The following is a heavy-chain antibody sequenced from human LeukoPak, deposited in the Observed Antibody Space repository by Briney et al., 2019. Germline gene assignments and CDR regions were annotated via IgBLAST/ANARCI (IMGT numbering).Heavy chain of an antibody. Sequence: GGSLRLSCAASGFTFSRFGMNWVRQAPGKGLEWISYISSSSSAIYYADSVKGRFTISRDNAKNSLFLQMNSLRAEDTAVYYCARGDRVGVTTGHFDYWGQGTLVTVSS. J-gene: IGHJ4*02. V-gene: IGHV3-48*04. CDR3: ARGDRVGVTTGHFDY. CDR2: ISSSSSAI. CDR1: GFTFSRFG. D-gene: IGHD1-26*01.